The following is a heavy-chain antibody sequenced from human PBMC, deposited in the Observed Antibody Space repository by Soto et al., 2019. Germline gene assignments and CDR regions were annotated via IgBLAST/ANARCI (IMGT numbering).Heavy chain of an antibody. J-gene: IGHJ4*02. Sequence: QVQLQESGPGLVKPSETLSLTCTVSGDSMNPYYWSWIRQPPGKGLEWIGYIYFSGSTNFNPSLKSRVTLSLDTSKTQFFLKLTSVTAADTAVYYCARAWAVPGSHWGDWGRGTLVTVFS. CDR1: GDSMNPYY. CDR2: IYFSGST. CDR3: ARAWAVPGSHWGD. V-gene: IGHV4-59*01. D-gene: IGHD6-19*01.